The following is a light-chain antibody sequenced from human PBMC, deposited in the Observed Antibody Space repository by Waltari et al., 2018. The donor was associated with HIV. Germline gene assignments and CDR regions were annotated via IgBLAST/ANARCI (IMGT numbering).Light chain of an antibody. CDR3: QQRSNWPPIT. CDR2: DAS. J-gene: IGKJ5*01. V-gene: IGKV3-11*01. Sequence: ETVLTQSPATLSLSPGERATLSCRARQSVSSYLAWYQQKPGQAPRLIIYDASTRATGIPSRFSGSGSGTDFTLTISSLEPEDSAFYYCQQRSNWPPITFGQGTRLEIK. CDR1: QSVSSY.